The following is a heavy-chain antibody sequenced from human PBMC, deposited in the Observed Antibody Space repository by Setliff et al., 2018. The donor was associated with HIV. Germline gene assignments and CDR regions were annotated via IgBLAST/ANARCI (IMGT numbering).Heavy chain of an antibody. V-gene: IGHV4-34*04. CDR2: INHSGST. Sequence: PSETLSLTCAVYGGSFPAYYWSWIRQTPGKGLEWIGEINHSGSTNHNPSLKSRATISVDTSKNQFSLKLSSVTAADTAVYYCARGGGTIIGANFDYWGQGTLVTVS. CDR1: GGSFPAYY. D-gene: IGHD3-3*01. CDR3: ARGGGTIIGANFDY. J-gene: IGHJ4*02.